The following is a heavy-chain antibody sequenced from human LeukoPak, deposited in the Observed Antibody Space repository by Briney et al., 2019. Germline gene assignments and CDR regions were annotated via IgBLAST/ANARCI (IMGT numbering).Heavy chain of an antibody. V-gene: IGHV3-30*02. J-gene: IGHJ6*04. CDR1: GFTFRNYG. Sequence: GGSLRLSCATSGFTFRNYGMHWVRQAPGKGLEWVAFLRYDGNNNYAESVKGRFTISRDNAKNSLYLQMNSLRAEDTAVYYCAELGITMIGGVWGKGTTVTISS. D-gene: IGHD3-10*02. CDR3: AELGITMIGGV. CDR2: LRYDGNN.